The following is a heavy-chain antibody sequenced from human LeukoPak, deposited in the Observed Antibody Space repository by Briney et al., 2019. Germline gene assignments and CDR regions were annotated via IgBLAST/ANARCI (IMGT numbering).Heavy chain of an antibody. Sequence: SQTLSLTCTVSGGSISSGTYYWGWIRQHPGKGLEWIGYIYYSGSTYYNPSLKSRVTISVDTSKNQFSLKLSSVTAADTAVYYCATINLPSDYVWQQAKNAFDIWGQGTMVTVSS. D-gene: IGHD3-16*01. CDR3: ATINLPSDYVWQQAKNAFDI. CDR1: GGSISSGTYY. CDR2: IYYSGST. J-gene: IGHJ3*02. V-gene: IGHV4-31*03.